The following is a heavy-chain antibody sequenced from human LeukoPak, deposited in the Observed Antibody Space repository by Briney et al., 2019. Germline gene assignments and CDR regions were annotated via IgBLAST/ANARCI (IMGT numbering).Heavy chain of an antibody. CDR3: ATEVSGSVWSSFDY. CDR1: GLIFSNCH. Sequence: GGSLRLSCAASGLIFSNCHMHCGRQAPGKGLEWVAFMRDDENSECYGDSVKGRFTIFRDNAKNTVYLQMNSLRVEDMAVYYCATEVSGSVWSSFDYWGQGTMVTVSS. J-gene: IGHJ4*02. V-gene: IGHV3-30*02. D-gene: IGHD6-19*01. CDR2: MRDDENSE.